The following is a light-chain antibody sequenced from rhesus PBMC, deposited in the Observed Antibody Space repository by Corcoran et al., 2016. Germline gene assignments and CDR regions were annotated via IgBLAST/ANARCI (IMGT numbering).Light chain of an antibody. CDR3: LQGYSTPWT. CDR2: AAS. V-gene: IGKV1-36*02. Sequence: DIQMTQSPSSLSASVGDRATITCRASQGISDYLSWYQQKTGKAPKRLIDAASSLESGVPSRFSGSGSGTEFTLTISSLQPEDFAAYYCLQGYSTPWTFGPGTKVDIE. CDR1: QGISDY. J-gene: IGKJ1*01.